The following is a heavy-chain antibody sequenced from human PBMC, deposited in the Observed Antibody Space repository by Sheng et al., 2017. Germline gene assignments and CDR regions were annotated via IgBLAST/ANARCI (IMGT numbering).Heavy chain of an antibody. CDR3: ARDQSFGWGWAFDI. J-gene: IGHJ3*02. CDR2: IIPILGIA. CDR1: GGTFSSYT. D-gene: IGHD3-16*01. V-gene: IGHV1-69*08. Sequence: QVQLVQSGAEVKKPGSSVKVSCKASGGTFSSYTISWVRQAPGQGLEWMGRIIPILGIANYAQKFQGRVTITADKSTSTAYMELSSLRSEDTAVYYCARDQSFGWGWAFDIWGQGTMVTVSS.